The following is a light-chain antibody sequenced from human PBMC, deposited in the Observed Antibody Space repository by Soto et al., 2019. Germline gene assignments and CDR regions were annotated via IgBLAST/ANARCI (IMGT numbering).Light chain of an antibody. CDR2: GAS. CDR3: QQYSSWPRT. J-gene: IGKJ1*01. CDR1: QSVSSN. Sequence: SQSVSSNLAWYQQKSGQAPRLLIYGASTRATGIPARFSGSGSRTEFALRVIVLVSADFAVYYCQQYSSWPRTCSQGTKV. V-gene: IGKV3-15*01.